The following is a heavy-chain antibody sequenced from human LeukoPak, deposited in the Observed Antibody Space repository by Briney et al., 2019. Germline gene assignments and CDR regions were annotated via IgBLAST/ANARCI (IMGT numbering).Heavy chain of an antibody. D-gene: IGHD3-10*01. J-gene: IGHJ4*02. V-gene: IGHV3-23*01. Sequence: GGSLRLSCAASGFTFSSYAIRGARRAPGKGLEWVSAISGSGGRTYYADSVKGRFTISRDNSKNTLYLQMNSLRAEDTAVYYCANPQVDYGSGSYENWGQGTLVTVSS. CDR3: ANPQVDYGSGSYEN. CDR1: GFTFSSYA. CDR2: ISGSGGRT.